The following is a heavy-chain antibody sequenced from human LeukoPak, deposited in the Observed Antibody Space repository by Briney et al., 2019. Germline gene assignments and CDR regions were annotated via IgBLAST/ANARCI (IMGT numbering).Heavy chain of an antibody. CDR3: ARGCIAAAGDFDY. CDR2: INHSGST. D-gene: IGHD6-13*01. Sequence: SETLSLTCAVYGGSFSGYYWSWIRQPPGKGLEWIGEINHSGSTNYNPSLKSRVTISVDTSKNQFSLKLSSVTAADTAVYYCARGCIAAAGDFDYWGQGTLVTVSS. CDR1: GGSFSGYY. J-gene: IGHJ4*02. V-gene: IGHV4-34*01.